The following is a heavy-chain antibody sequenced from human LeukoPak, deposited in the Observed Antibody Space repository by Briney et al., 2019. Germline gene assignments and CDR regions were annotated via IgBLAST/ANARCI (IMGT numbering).Heavy chain of an antibody. CDR3: ARDPWYYDNSGSDY. D-gene: IGHD3-22*01. Sequence: GGSLRLSCAASGFTFDDYTMHWVRQAPGKGLEWVAVISYDGSNKYYADSVKGRFTISRDNSKNTLYLQMNSLRAEDTAVYYCARDPWYYDNSGSDYWGQGTLVTVSS. J-gene: IGHJ4*02. CDR2: ISYDGSNK. V-gene: IGHV3-30-3*01. CDR1: GFTFDDYT.